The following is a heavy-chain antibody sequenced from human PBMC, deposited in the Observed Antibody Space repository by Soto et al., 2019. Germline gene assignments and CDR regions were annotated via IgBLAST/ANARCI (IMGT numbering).Heavy chain of an antibody. V-gene: IGHV1-69*01. D-gene: IGHD2-15*01. CDR2: IIPIFGTA. Sequence: QVQLVQSGAEVKKPGSSVKVSCKASGGTFSSYAISWVRQAPGQGLEWMGGIIPIFGTANYAQKFQGRVTITADESTSTAYVVLSSLRSVDTAVYYCVSLRAGYCSGGSCYATYGMDVWGEGTTVTVSS. J-gene: IGHJ6*04. CDR1: GGTFSSYA. CDR3: VSLRAGYCSGGSCYATYGMDV.